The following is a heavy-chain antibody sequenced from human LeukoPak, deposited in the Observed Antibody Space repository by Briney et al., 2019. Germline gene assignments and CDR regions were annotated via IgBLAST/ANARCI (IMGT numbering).Heavy chain of an antibody. Sequence: GGSLRLSCAASGFSFSDFYMSWIRQAPGKGLEWISYISQSGSDINYADSVRGRFTVSRDNAKNSLYLQMNSLRAEDTAVYYCARTARVGDYWGQGTLVTVSS. D-gene: IGHD5-18*01. J-gene: IGHJ4*02. CDR3: ARTARVGDY. V-gene: IGHV3-11*01. CDR1: GFSFSDFY. CDR2: ISQSGSDI.